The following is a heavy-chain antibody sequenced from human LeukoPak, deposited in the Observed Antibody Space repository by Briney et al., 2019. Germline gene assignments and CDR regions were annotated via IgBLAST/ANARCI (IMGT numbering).Heavy chain of an antibody. J-gene: IGHJ4*02. Sequence: PSETLSLTCTVSGGSISYFYWSWIRQPAGKGLEWIGRIYTSGSTSYNPSLKSRVTMSVDTSKKQFSLKLSSVTAADTAAYYCARSGLNRFDYWGQGTLVTVSS. CDR2: IYTSGST. V-gene: IGHV4-4*07. CDR3: ARSGLNRFDY. D-gene: IGHD2-15*01. CDR1: GGSISYFY.